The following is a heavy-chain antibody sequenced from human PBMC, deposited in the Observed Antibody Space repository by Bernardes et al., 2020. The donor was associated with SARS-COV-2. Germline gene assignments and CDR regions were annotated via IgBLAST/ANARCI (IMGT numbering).Heavy chain of an antibody. CDR1: GFTFPNYL. D-gene: IGHD3-9*01. CDR2: ISGAGLYL. CDR3: ARDVGGTDWRFGFDV. V-gene: IGHV3-21*01. Sequence: GGSLRLSCVASGFTFPNYLFSWFRQAPGQGLAWVSSISGAGLYLYYGDSVRGRFTTSRVNTRTSVFLQMESLRAEDTAVYYCARDVGGTDWRFGFDVWGPGTMVHVSS. J-gene: IGHJ3*01.